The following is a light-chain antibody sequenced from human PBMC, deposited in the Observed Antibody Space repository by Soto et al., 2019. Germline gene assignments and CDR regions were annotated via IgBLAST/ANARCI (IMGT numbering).Light chain of an antibody. V-gene: IGKV1-5*01. CDR3: QQYSDSSGA. J-gene: IGKJ1*01. Sequence: DIQMTQSPSTLSAYAGDIVTITCRASQSIRSYLAWYRQKPGKAPNLLIFGASSLERGVPSRFSGSGSGTDFTLTISSLQPDDFATYYCQQYSDSSGAFGQRTKVDIK. CDR2: GAS. CDR1: QSIRSY.